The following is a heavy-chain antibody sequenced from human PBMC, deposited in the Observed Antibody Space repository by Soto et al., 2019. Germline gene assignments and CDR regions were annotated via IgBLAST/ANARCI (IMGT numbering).Heavy chain of an antibody. J-gene: IGHJ4*02. CDR1: GGSISSGDYY. V-gene: IGHV4-30-4*01. CDR2: IYYSGST. CDR3: ASRKSSPYFDY. Sequence: SETLSLTCTVSGGSISSGDYYWSWVRQPPGKGLEWIGYIYYSGSTYYNPSLKSRVTISVDTSKNQFSLKLSSVTAADTAVYYCASRKSSPYFDYWGQGTQVTVSS. D-gene: IGHD3-10*01.